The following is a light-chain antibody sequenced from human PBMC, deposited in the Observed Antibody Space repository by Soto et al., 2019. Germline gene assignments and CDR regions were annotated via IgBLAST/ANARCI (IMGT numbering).Light chain of an antibody. J-gene: IGKJ1*01. CDR1: QGISNY. CDR2: AAS. Sequence: DIPLTQSPSSLSASVGDRVTITCRASQGISNYLAWYQQKPGKVPKLLIYAASTLQSGVPSRFSGSGSGTDYTLTISSLQPEDVATYYCQRYNGAPPWTFGQGTKVDIK. V-gene: IGKV1-27*01. CDR3: QRYNGAPPWT.